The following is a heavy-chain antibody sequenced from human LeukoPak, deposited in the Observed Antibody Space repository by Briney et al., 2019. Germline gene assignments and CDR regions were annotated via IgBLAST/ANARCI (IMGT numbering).Heavy chain of an antibody. J-gene: IGHJ4*02. V-gene: IGHV3-23*01. Sequence: PVGSLRLSCAASGFTFSSYAMSWVRQAPGKGLEWVSAISGSGGSTYYADSVKGRSTISRDNSKNTLYLQMNSLRAEDTAVYYCAKDPSYYDSSGYYHYYFDYWGQGTLVTVSS. CDR2: ISGSGGST. CDR1: GFTFSSYA. D-gene: IGHD3-22*01. CDR3: AKDPSYYDSSGYYHYYFDY.